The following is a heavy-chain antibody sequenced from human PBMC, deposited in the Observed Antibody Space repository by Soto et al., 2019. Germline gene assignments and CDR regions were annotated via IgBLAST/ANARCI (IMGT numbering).Heavy chain of an antibody. J-gene: IGHJ4*02. CDR2: VFYTGFT. CDR3: VIFQKAYRCNLFDY. Sequence: SETLSHTNAVSGGTPRRSYYYWCWLLQSTGKGPEWIGSVFYTGFTSYNPSLERRVSVSVDTSKNQFSLKVSGVSAADTAVYYCVIFQKAYRCNLFDYSAQGAPVTGS. D-gene: IGHD2-21*01. CDR1: GGTPRRSYYY. V-gene: IGHV4-39*01.